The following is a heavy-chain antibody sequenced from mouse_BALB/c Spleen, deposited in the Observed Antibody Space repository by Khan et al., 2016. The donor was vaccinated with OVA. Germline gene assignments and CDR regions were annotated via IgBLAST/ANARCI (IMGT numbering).Heavy chain of an antibody. Sequence: EVQLQESGPGLVKPSQSLSLTCTVTGYSITSGYGWNWIRQFPGNKLEWMGYISYSGSTNYNPSPKSRISITRDTSKNQFFRQLNSVTNEDTATYYCARTARIKSWGQGTTLTVSS. CDR1: GYSITSGYG. J-gene: IGHJ2*01. V-gene: IGHV3-2*02. CDR2: ISYSGST. D-gene: IGHD1-2*01. CDR3: ARTARIKS.